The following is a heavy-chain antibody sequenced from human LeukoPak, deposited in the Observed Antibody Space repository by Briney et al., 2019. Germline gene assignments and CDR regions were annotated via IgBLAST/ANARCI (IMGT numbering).Heavy chain of an antibody. CDR3: ARDGPKTTVTTPAY. D-gene: IGHD4-17*01. CDR1: GFTFATYA. V-gene: IGHV3-30*03. Sequence: GGSLRLSCAASGFTFATYAMSWVRQAPGKGLEWVTVISDDGGKKYYGDSVKGRFTSSRDNSNNTLYLQMNSLRAEDTAVYYCARDGPKTTVTTPAYWGQGALVTVSS. J-gene: IGHJ4*02. CDR2: ISDDGGKK.